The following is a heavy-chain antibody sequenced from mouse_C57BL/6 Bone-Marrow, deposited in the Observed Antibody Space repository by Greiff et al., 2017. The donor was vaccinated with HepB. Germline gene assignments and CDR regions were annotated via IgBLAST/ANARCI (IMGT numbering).Heavy chain of an antibody. V-gene: IGHV5-15*01. D-gene: IGHD1-1*01. CDR3: ARRPVVATDYAMDY. CDR2: ISNLAYSI. J-gene: IGHJ4*01. CDR1: GFTFSDYG. Sequence: EVMLVESGGGLVQPGGSLKLSCAASGFTFSDYGMAWVRQAPRKGPEWVAFISNLAYSIYYADTVTGRFTISRENAKNTLYLEMSSLRSEDTAMYYCARRPVVATDYAMDYWGQGTSVTFSS.